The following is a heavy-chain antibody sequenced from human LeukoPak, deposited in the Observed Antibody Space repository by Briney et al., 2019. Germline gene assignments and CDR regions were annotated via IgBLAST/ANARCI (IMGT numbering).Heavy chain of an antibody. CDR2: IIPIFGTA. V-gene: IGHV1-69*13. Sequence: SVKVSCKASGYTFTSYAMNWVRQAPGQGLEWMGGIIPIFGTANYAQKFQGRVTITADESTSTAYMELSSLRSEDTAVYYCARDPYYYDSSGYSYFDYWGQGTLVTVSS. D-gene: IGHD3-22*01. CDR1: GYTFTSYA. J-gene: IGHJ4*02. CDR3: ARDPYYYDSSGYSYFDY.